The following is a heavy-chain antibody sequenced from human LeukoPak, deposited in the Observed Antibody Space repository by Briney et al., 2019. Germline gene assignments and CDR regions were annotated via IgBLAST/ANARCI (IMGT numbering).Heavy chain of an antibody. CDR2: ISYDGSNK. J-gene: IGHJ5*02. CDR1: GFTFSSYG. D-gene: IGHD3-10*01. Sequence: PGGSLRLSCAASGFTFSSYGMHWVRQAPGKGLEWVAVISYDGSNKYYADSVKGRFTISRDNSKNTLYLQMNSLRAEDTAVYYCAKDRGITMVRGVITWGQGTLVTVSS. CDR3: AKDRGITMVRGVIT. V-gene: IGHV3-30*18.